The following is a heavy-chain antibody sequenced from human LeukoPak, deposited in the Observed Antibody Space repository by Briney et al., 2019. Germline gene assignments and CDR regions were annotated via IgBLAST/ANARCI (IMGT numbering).Heavy chain of an antibody. J-gene: IGHJ4*02. CDR1: GFTFSSYA. Sequence: PGGSLRLSCAASGFTFSSYAMSWVRQAPGKGLEWVSAISGSGGSTYYADSVKGRFTISRDNSKNTLYLQMNSLRAEDTAVYYCAKVETIFGVVIPPFGYFDYWGQGTLVTVSS. CDR2: ISGSGGST. V-gene: IGHV3-23*01. CDR3: AKVETIFGVVIPPFGYFDY. D-gene: IGHD3-3*01.